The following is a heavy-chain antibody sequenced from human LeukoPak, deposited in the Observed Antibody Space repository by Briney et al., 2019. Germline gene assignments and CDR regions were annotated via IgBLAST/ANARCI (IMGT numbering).Heavy chain of an antibody. J-gene: IGHJ4*02. V-gene: IGHV3-48*03. CDR3: ARPYYFSSGSLAY. CDR1: GFTFSSYE. D-gene: IGHD3-10*01. Sequence: PGGSLRLSCAASGFTFSSYEMNWVRQAPGARLEWVSYISSSGSTIYYADSVKGRFTISRDNAKITLYLQMNSLRAEDTAVYYCARPYYFSSGSLAYWGQGTLVTVSS. CDR2: ISSSGSTI.